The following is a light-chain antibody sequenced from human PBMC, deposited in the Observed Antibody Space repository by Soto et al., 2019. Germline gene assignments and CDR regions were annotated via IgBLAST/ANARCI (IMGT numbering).Light chain of an antibody. CDR3: QPTYSPPMA. J-gene: IGKJ1*01. CDR1: QDVTRY. Sequence: DIQMTQSPSSLSASVGDRVTVTCRASQDVTRYLNWYQQKPGKAPELLIYAASTLQSGVPSRFSGSESATDFPLTISSLQPEDFATYFCQPTYSPPMAFGQATKVDI. CDR2: AAS. V-gene: IGKV1-39*01.